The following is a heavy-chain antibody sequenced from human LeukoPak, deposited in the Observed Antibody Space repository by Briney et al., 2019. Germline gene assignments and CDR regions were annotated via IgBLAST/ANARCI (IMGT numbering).Heavy chain of an antibody. J-gene: IGHJ4*02. V-gene: IGHV1-69*04. CDR2: IIPILGIA. D-gene: IGHD5-18*01. Sequence: SVKVSCKASGGTFSSYTISWVRQAPGQGLEWMGRIIPILGIANYAQKFQGRVTITADKSTSTAYMKLSSLRSEDTAVYCCARDISQLWYFDYWGQGTLVTVSS. CDR1: GGTFSSYT. CDR3: ARDISQLWYFDY.